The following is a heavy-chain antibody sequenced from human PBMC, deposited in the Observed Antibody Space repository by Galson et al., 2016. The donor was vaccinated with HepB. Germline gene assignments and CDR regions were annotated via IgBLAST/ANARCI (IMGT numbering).Heavy chain of an antibody. CDR3: ATRGGPAASQQRAFDC. CDR1: EFTFSSHS. D-gene: IGHD6-13*01. CDR2: ISADAAGT. Sequence: SLRLSCAASEFTFSSHSMTWVRQAPGKGLEWVSAISADAAGTFYADSVRGRFTISRDNSKNTLYLQMNSLRAEDTAVYYCATRGGPAASQQRAFDCWGRGTLVTVSS. V-gene: IGHV3-23*01. J-gene: IGHJ4*02.